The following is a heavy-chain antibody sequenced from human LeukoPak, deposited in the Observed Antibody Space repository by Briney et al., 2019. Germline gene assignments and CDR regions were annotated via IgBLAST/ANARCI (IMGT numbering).Heavy chain of an antibody. Sequence: PGGSLRLSCAASGFTFSSYWMSWVRQAPGKGLGWVANIKQDGSEKYYVDSVKGRFTISRDNAKNSLYLQMNSLRAEDTAVYYCARDLLLWFGEAGPFDYWGQGTLVTVSS. J-gene: IGHJ4*02. CDR1: GFTFSSYW. CDR3: ARDLLLWFGEAGPFDY. CDR2: IKQDGSEK. V-gene: IGHV3-7*01. D-gene: IGHD3-10*01.